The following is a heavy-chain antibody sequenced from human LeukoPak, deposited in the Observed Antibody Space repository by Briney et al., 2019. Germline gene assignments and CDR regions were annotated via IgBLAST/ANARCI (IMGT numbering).Heavy chain of an antibody. D-gene: IGHD4/OR15-4a*01. V-gene: IGHV4-59*11. CDR2: IYSSGST. Sequence: TSSETLSLTCTVSGGSISYHYWSWVRQPPGKGLEWVGYIYSSGSTNYNPALKSRVTMSADASKDQFSLRLTSGTAADTAVYYCARVGARGLFDYWGPGALVTVSS. J-gene: IGHJ4*02. CDR1: GGSISYHY. CDR3: ARVGARGLFDY.